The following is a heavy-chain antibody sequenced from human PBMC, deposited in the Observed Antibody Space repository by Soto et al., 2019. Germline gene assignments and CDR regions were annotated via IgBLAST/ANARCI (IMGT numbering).Heavy chain of an antibody. D-gene: IGHD3-16*01. CDR3: ATVYGSVGDYYYGMDV. CDR1: GGTFSSYA. CDR2: IIPIFGTA. Sequence: SLKVSCKYSGGTFSSYAISWVRQAPGQGLEWMGGIIPIFGTANYAQKFQGRVTITADESTSTAYMELSSLRSEDTAVYYCATVYGSVGDYYYGMDVWGQGTTVTVSS. V-gene: IGHV1-69*01. J-gene: IGHJ6*02.